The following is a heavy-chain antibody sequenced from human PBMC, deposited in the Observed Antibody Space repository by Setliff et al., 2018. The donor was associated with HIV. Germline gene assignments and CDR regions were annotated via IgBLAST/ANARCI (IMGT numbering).Heavy chain of an antibody. Sequence: ASVKVSCKASGYTFTSYGISWVRQAPGQGLEWMGWISAYTGNTNYAQKLQGRRTMTTDTSTSTVYMELRSLRSDDTAVYYCARDRAEYDYVWGSYRLDYWGQGTLVTVSS. J-gene: IGHJ4*02. CDR1: GYTFTSYG. CDR3: ARDRAEYDYVWGSYRLDY. V-gene: IGHV1-18*04. D-gene: IGHD3-16*01. CDR2: ISAYTGNT.